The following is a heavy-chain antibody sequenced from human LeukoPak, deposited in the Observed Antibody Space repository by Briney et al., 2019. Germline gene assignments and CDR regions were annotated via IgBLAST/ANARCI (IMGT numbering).Heavy chain of an antibody. V-gene: IGHV3-23*01. CDR1: VFSLSRYA. D-gene: IGHD3-16*01. CDR2: ISGSGGST. Sequence: GGSLRLSCAASVFSLSRYAMIWGRQAPGKGLEWVSAISGSGGSTFYADSVKGRFTISRDNSKNTLYLQMNSLRAEDTAVYDSAKLSRWPACTGGDYFDYWGQGTLVTVSS. J-gene: IGHJ4*02. CDR3: AKLSRWPACTGGDYFDY.